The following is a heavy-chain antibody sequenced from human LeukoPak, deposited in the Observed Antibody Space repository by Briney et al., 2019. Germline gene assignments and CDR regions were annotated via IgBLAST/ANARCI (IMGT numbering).Heavy chain of an antibody. V-gene: IGHV1-8*03. D-gene: IGHD3-10*01. CDR2: MDPNSGNT. CDR1: GYIFTNYD. Sequence: ASVKVSCKASGYIFTNYDINWVRQATGQGLEWMGWMDPNSGNTGYAQKFQGRVTITKNTSISTAYMELSSLRSEDTAVYYCARGRTPGTYNWFDPWGQGTLVTVSP. CDR3: ARGRTPGTYNWFDP. J-gene: IGHJ5*01.